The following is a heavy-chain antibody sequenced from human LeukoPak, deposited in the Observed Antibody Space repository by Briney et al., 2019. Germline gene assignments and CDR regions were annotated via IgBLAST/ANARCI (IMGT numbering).Heavy chain of an antibody. CDR2: ICHSGST. D-gene: IGHD3-3*01. Sequence: SQTLSFTSAVSGGSISSGGYSWRWIRQPPGKGLEWIGYICHSGSTYYNPSLKTRVTISVDRSKNQFSLKLSSVTAADTAVYYCARGEDFWSGYYTFHYWGQGTLVTVSS. CDR1: GGSISSGGYS. CDR3: ARGEDFWSGYYTFHY. J-gene: IGHJ4*02. V-gene: IGHV4-30-2*01.